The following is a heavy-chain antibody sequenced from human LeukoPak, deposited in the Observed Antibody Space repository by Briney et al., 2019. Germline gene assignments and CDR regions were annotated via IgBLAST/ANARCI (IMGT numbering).Heavy chain of an antibody. D-gene: IGHD6-13*01. V-gene: IGHV1-8*03. Sequence: ASVKVSCKASGYTFTSYDINWVRQATGQGLEWMGWMNPNSGNTGYAQKFQGRVTITRNTSISTAYMELSSLRSDDTAVYYCARDRGAAAVDYWGQGTLVTVSS. J-gene: IGHJ4*02. CDR2: MNPNSGNT. CDR1: GYTFTSYD. CDR3: ARDRGAAAVDY.